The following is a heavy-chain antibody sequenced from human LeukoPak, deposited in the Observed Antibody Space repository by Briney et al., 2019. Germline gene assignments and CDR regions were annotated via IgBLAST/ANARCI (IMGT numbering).Heavy chain of an antibody. CDR1: GFTFSSYA. J-gene: IGHJ4*02. CDR2: ISGSGGST. Sequence: PGGSLRLSCAASGFTFSSYAMSWVRQAPGKGLEWVSAISGSGGSTCYADSVKGRFTISRDNSKNTLYLQMNSLRAEDTAVYYCAKAHSSGWYFFDYWGQGTLVTVSS. D-gene: IGHD6-19*01. V-gene: IGHV3-23*01. CDR3: AKAHSSGWYFFDY.